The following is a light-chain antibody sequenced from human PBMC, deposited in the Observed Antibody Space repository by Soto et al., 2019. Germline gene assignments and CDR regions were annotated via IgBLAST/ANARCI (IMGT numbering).Light chain of an antibody. CDR3: QKYNSAPWT. CDR2: AAS. V-gene: IGKV1-27*01. CDR1: QGISNY. Sequence: DIQTTQTPSSLSPSVRDRVTRTCRASQGISNYLAWYQQKPGKVPKLLIYAASTLQSGVPSRFSGSGSGTDFTLTISSLQPEDVATYYCQKYNSAPWTLGQGTKVDIK. J-gene: IGKJ1*01.